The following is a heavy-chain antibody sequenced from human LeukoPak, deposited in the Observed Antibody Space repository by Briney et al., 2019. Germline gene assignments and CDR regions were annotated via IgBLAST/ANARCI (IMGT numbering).Heavy chain of an antibody. D-gene: IGHD2-21*02. CDR3: ARGWGCGGDCFDAFDI. J-gene: IGHJ3*02. V-gene: IGHV1-69*13. CDR1: GGTFSSYA. CDR2: IIPIFGTA. Sequence: SVKVSCKASGGTFSSYAISWVRQAPGQGLEWMGGIIPIFGTANYAQKFQGRVTITADESTSTAYMELSSLRSEDTAVYYCARGWGCGGDCFDAFDIWGQGTMVTVSS.